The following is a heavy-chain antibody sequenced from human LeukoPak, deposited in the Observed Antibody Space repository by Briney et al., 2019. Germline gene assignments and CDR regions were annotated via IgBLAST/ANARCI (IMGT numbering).Heavy chain of an antibody. CDR3: ARGGAQFGHYYYYYMDV. CDR1: DVSITNYY. CDR2: VYYSGSS. Sequence: SETLSLTCTVSDVSITNYYWIWIRQPPGKGLEWIGYVYYSGSSNYNASLKSRVTISVDRTRNQFLLKLNSVTAADTAVHYCARGGAQFGHYYYYYMDVWGKGTTVTVSS. V-gene: IGHV4-59*01. D-gene: IGHD3-10*01. J-gene: IGHJ6*03.